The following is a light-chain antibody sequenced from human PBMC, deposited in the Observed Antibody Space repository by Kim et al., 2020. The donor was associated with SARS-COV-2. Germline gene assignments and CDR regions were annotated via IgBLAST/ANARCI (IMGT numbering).Light chain of an antibody. V-gene: IGKV1-5*01. J-gene: IGKJ2*01. CDR1: QSISTW. CDR2: DAV. Sequence: SASVDASVPRTSRASQSISTWLAWYQQKPGTAPKLLIYDAVTLQSGVPPRFSGSGSETEFSLTISSLQPDDFATYYCQRYDDYSWSFGQGTKVEI. CDR3: QRYDDYSWS.